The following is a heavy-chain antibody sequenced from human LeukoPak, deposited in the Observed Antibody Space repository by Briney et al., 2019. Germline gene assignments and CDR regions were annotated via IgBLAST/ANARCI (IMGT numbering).Heavy chain of an antibody. J-gene: IGHJ6*03. CDR3: AIGYLGSYYYYMDV. V-gene: IGHV1-8*03. CDR1: GYTFTSYD. D-gene: IGHD2-2*03. CDR2: MNPSSGNT. Sequence: GASVKVSCKASGYTFTSYDINWVRQATGQGLEWMGWMNPSSGNTGYAQKFQGRVTITRNTSISTAYMELSSLRSEGTAVYYCAIGYLGSYYYYMDVWGKGTTVTVSS.